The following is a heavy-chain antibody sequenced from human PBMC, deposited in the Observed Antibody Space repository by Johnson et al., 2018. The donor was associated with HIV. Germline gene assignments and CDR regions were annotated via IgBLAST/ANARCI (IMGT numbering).Heavy chain of an antibody. J-gene: IGHJ3*02. CDR1: DFTVSSNY. D-gene: IGHD3-10*01. CDR2: IYSGGST. Sequence: EVQLVESGGRLIQPGGSLRLSCTASDFTVSSNYMSWVRQAPGKGLEWVSVIYSGGSTYYADSVKGRFPIPRDNSKNTVYLQMNSLRAEDTAVYYCARSPPSYGSGSYLGLDAFDIWGKGTMVTVSS. CDR3: ARSPPSYGSGSYLGLDAFDI. V-gene: IGHV3-53*01.